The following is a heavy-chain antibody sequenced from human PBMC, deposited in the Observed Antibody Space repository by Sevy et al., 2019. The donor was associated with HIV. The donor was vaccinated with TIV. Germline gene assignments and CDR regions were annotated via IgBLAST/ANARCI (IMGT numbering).Heavy chain of an antibody. V-gene: IGHV3-7*01. CDR3: ARDRLLPWGGGAFDI. D-gene: IGHD3-16*01. J-gene: IGHJ3*02. CDR1: GFTFSSYW. CDR2: IKQDGSEK. Sequence: GGSLRLSCAASGFTFSSYWMSWVRQAPGKGLEWVANIKQDGSEKYYVDSVKGRFTISRDNAKNSLYLQMNSLRAEDRAVYYCARDRLLPWGGGAFDIWCQGTMVTVSS.